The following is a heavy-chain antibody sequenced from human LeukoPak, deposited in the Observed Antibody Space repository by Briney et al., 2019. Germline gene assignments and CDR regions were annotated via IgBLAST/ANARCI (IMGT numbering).Heavy chain of an antibody. CDR2: IYHSGST. Sequence: PSQTLSLTCAVSGGSISSGGYSWSWIRQPPGKGLEWIGYIYHSGSTYYNPSLKSRVTISVDRSKNQFSLKLSSVTAADTAVYYCARDGKVKAFDIWGQGTMVTVSS. CDR1: GGSISSGGYS. D-gene: IGHD1-1*01. J-gene: IGHJ3*02. V-gene: IGHV4-30-2*01. CDR3: ARDGKVKAFDI.